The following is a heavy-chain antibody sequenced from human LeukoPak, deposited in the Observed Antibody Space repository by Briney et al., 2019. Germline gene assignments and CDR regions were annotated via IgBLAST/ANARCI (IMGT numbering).Heavy chain of an antibody. CDR3: ARDVKGWELPTDC. Sequence: GGSLRLSCAASGFTFSSYWMSWVRQAPGKGLEWVANIKQDGSEKYYVDSVKGRFTISRDNSENTVFLQMNRLRPEDTALYYCARDVKGWELPTDCWGQGTLVTVSS. D-gene: IGHD4-23*01. J-gene: IGHJ4*02. CDR2: IKQDGSEK. CDR1: GFTFSSYW. V-gene: IGHV3-7*01.